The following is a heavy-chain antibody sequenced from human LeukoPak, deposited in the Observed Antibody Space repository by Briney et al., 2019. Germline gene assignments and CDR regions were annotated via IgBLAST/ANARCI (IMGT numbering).Heavy chain of an antibody. Sequence: PGGSLRLSCAASGFTFDDYAMHWVRQAPGKGLEWVSLISGDGGSTYYADSVKGRFTISRDNSKNSLYLQMNSLRTEDTALYYCATSGSGSYYIDAFDIWGQGTMVTVSS. V-gene: IGHV3-43*02. D-gene: IGHD3-10*01. J-gene: IGHJ3*02. CDR2: ISGDGGST. CDR1: GFTFDDYA. CDR3: ATSGSGSYYIDAFDI.